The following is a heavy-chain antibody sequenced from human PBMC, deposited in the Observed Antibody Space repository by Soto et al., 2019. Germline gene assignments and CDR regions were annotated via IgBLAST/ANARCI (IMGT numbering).Heavy chain of an antibody. D-gene: IGHD1-1*01. J-gene: IGHJ4*02. CDR2: IYWNDDK. V-gene: IGHV2-5*01. CDR3: AHSSDWNAMEGAYYFDY. Sequence: SGPTLVKPTQTLTLTCTFSGFSLSTSGVGVGWIRQPPGKALEWLALIYWNDDKRYSPSLKSRLTITKDTSKNQVVLTMTNMDPVDTATYYCAHSSDWNAMEGAYYFDYWGQGTLVTVSS. CDR1: GFSLSTSGVG.